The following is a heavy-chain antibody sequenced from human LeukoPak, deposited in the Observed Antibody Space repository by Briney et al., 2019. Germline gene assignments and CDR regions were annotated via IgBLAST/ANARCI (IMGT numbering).Heavy chain of an antibody. CDR2: ISSNGGST. J-gene: IGHJ3*02. Sequence: PGGSLRLSCAAPGFTFSNYAMHWVRQAPGKGLEYVSAISSNGGSTYYANSVKGRFTISRDNSKNTLYLQMGSLRAEDMAVYYCARAGGSPRAFDIWGQGAMVTVSS. V-gene: IGHV3-64*01. CDR1: GFTFSNYA. D-gene: IGHD1-26*01. CDR3: ARAGGSPRAFDI.